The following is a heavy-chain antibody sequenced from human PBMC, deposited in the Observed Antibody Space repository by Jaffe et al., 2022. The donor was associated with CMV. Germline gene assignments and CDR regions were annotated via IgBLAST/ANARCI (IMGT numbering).Heavy chain of an antibody. J-gene: IGHJ3*02. CDR1: GGTFSSYA. D-gene: IGHD3-22*01. Sequence: QVQLVQSGAEVKKPGSSVKVSCKASGGTFSSYAISWVRQAPGQGLEWMGGIIPIFGTANYAQKFQGRVTITADESTSTAYMELSSLRSEDTAVYYCAAYYYDSSGYYYTFYAFDIWGQGTMVTVSS. CDR2: IIPIFGTA. V-gene: IGHV1-69*01. CDR3: AAYYYDSSGYYYTFYAFDI.